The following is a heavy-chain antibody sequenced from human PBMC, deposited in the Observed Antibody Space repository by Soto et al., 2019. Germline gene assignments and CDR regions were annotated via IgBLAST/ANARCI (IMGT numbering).Heavy chain of an antibody. CDR3: ARRSGTYSTRTNWFDP. D-gene: IGHD1-26*01. Sequence: PSETLSLTCAVSGYSISSGYYWGWIRQPPGKGLEWIGEIYYSGSTYYNPSLKSRVTISVDTSKNQFSLKLSSVTAADTAVNYCARRSGTYSTRTNWFDPWGQGTLVTVSS. CDR1: GYSISSGYY. V-gene: IGHV4-38-2*01. J-gene: IGHJ5*02. CDR2: IYYSGST.